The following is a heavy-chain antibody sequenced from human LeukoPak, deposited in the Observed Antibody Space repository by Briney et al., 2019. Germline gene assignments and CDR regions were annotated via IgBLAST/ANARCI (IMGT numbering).Heavy chain of an antibody. CDR3: GRGSGEALDY. CDR1: GGSVSSNSAA. V-gene: IGHV6-1*01. Sequence: SQTLSLTCAISGGSVSSNSAAWNGIRQSPSRGLEWLGRTYYRSKWYNDYAVSVKSRITINPDTSKIQFSLQLNSVTPEDTAVYYCGRGSGEALDYWGQGTLVTVPS. CDR2: TYYRSKWYN. J-gene: IGHJ4*02. D-gene: IGHD2-15*01.